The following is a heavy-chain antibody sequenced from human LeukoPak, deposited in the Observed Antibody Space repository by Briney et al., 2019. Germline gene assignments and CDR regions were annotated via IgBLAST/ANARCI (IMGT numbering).Heavy chain of an antibody. CDR2: INPSSGST. Sequence: ASVKVSCKASGYTFTRYYMHWVRQAPGQGLEWMGIINPSSGSTSYAQKFEGRVTMTRDTSTSTVYMELSSLRSEDTAVYYCARDRYCSSYENSYFEYWGQGTLVTVSS. D-gene: IGHD6-6*01. CDR1: GYTFTRYY. V-gene: IGHV1-46*01. J-gene: IGHJ4*02. CDR3: ARDRYCSSYENSYFEY.